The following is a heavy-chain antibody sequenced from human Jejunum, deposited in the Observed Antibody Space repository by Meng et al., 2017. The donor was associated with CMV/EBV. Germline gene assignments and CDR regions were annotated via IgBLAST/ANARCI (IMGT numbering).Heavy chain of an antibody. CDR2: IWFDGSMQ. V-gene: IGHV3-33*04. D-gene: IGHD1-1*01. Sequence: FSSYDMNWVRQVPGKGLEWVATIWFDGSMQFYGDSVTDRFTVSRDNSKNTVYLQMNSLRVEDMAVYYCAKGAVAHENWGTDFDYWGQGTLVTVSS. CDR3: AKGAVAHENWGTDFDY. CDR1: FSSYD. J-gene: IGHJ4*02.